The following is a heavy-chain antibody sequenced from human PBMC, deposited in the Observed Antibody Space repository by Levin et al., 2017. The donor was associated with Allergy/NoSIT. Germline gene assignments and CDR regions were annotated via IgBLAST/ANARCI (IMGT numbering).Heavy chain of an antibody. V-gene: IGHV3-23*01. D-gene: IGHD3-3*01. CDR1: GFTFSSYA. CDR2: ISGSGGST. J-gene: IGHJ4*02. CDR3: ASTRVLRFLEWLLPHYFDY. Sequence: GGSLRLSCAASGFTFSSYAMSWVRQAPGKGLEWVSAISGSGGSTYYADSVKGRFTISRDNSKNTLYLQMNSLRAEDTAVYYCASTRVLRFLEWLLPHYFDYWGQGTLVTVSS.